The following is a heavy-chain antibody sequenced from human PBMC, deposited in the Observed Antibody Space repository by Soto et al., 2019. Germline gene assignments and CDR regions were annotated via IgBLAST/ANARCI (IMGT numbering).Heavy chain of an antibody. J-gene: IGHJ6*02. CDR1: GFTFSTYA. Sequence: QAGGSLRLSCEASGFTFSTYAMTWVRQAPGKGLEWLSAISGSGGSTYYADSVKGRFTISRDNSKHALYLQMNSLRAEDTAVYYCAKCLSLGSNYYYGMDVWGQGTTVTVSS. D-gene: IGHD6-25*01. CDR2: ISGSGGST. CDR3: AKCLSLGSNYYYGMDV. V-gene: IGHV3-23*01.